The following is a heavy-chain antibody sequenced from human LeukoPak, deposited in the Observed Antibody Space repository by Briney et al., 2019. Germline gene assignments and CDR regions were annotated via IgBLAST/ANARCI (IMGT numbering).Heavy chain of an antibody. Sequence: SETLSLTCAVYGGSFSGYYWSWIRQPPGKGLEWIGEINHSGSTNYNPSLKSRVTISVNTSKNQFSLELSSVTAADTAVYYCARGGRGFWSGYAARAFDIWGQGTMVTVSS. CDR3: ARGGRGFWSGYAARAFDI. CDR1: GGSFSGYY. J-gene: IGHJ3*02. D-gene: IGHD3-3*01. V-gene: IGHV4-34*01. CDR2: INHSGST.